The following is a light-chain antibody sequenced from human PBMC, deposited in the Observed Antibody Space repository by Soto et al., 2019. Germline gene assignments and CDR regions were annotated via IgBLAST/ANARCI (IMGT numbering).Light chain of an antibody. CDR1: SSNIGNNF. V-gene: IGLV1-51*01. CDR3: ETWDTSLSAVL. CDR2: DNY. Sequence: QSVLTQPPSVSAAPGQKVTISCSGNSSNIGNNFVSWYLQPPGAAPKLLIYDNYKRPSGIPDRFSGFKSGTSATLGITGLQTGDEADYYCETWDTSLSAVLFGVGTKLTVL. J-gene: IGLJ2*01.